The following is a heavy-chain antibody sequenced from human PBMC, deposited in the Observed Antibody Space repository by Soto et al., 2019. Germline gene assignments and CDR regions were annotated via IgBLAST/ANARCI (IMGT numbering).Heavy chain of an antibody. Sequence: ASVKVSCKASGYTFTSYAMHWVRQAPGQRLEWMGWINAGNGNTKYSQKFQGRVTITRDTSASTAYMELSSLRSEDTAVYYCARDPYGDYNYFDYFNYWGQGALVTVSS. CDR3: ARDPYGDYNYFDYFNY. V-gene: IGHV1-3*01. CDR2: INAGNGNT. CDR1: GYTFTSYA. J-gene: IGHJ4*02. D-gene: IGHD4-17*01.